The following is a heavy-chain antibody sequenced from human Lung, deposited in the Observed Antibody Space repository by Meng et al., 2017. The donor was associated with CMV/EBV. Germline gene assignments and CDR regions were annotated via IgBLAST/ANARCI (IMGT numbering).Heavy chain of an antibody. CDR1: GDSVSSGPYY. V-gene: IGHV4-61*01. D-gene: IGHD3-3*01. CDR2: LYYSGDT. J-gene: IGHJ5*02. Sequence: SETLSLTXTVSGDSVSSGPYYWSWIRQPPGKGLEWIGYLYYSGDTNYNPSLKSRVTMSVDTSKNQFSRKLRSVTAADTAVYYCARLLRGYDSVGWFDPWGQGTLVTLSS. CDR3: ARLLRGYDSVGWFDP.